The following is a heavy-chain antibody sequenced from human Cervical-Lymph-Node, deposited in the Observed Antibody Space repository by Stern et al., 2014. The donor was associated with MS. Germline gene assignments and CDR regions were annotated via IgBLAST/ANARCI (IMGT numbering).Heavy chain of an antibody. CDR1: GVSISSGSFY. CDR2: ISGSGNT. D-gene: IGHD6-19*01. Sequence: QVQLQESGPGLVKPSQTLSLTCTVSGVSISSGSFYWSWVRKPSGKGLEWIGRISGSGNTNYNPSLKSRVTISVHTSKNQFSLKVSSGTAADTAMYYCARGTAVAAYDYWGQGTLVTVSS. J-gene: IGHJ4*02. V-gene: IGHV4-61*02. CDR3: ARGTAVAAYDY.